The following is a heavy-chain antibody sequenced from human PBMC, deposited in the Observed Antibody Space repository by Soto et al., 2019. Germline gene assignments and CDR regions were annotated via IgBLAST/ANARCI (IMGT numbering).Heavy chain of an antibody. J-gene: IGHJ6*02. CDR2: INHSGST. D-gene: IGHD1-1*01. Sequence: PSETLSLTCAVYGGSFSGYYWSWIRQPPGKGLEWIGEINHSGSTNYNPSLMSRVTISLDTSKNHFPLKLSSVPAAGTAVYYCARVPVQLAATRYYSFYGMDVWGQGTTVTVSS. CDR3: ARVPVQLAATRYYSFYGMDV. CDR1: GGSFSGYY. V-gene: IGHV4-34*01.